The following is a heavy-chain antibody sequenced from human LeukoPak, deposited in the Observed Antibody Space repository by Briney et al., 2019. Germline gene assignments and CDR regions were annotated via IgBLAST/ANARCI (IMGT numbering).Heavy chain of an antibody. J-gene: IGHJ6*02. CDR3: ARDDMATAPYYYYGMDV. V-gene: IGHV3-21*01. CDR2: INSGSTYT. D-gene: IGHD5-24*01. Sequence: PGGSLRLSCAASGFTFSSYMMNWVRQAPGKGLEWVSSINSGSTYTYYTESVKGRFTVSRDNAKNSLFLQMNSLRAEDTAVYYCARDDMATAPYYYYGMDVWGQGTTVTVSS. CDR1: GFTFSSYM.